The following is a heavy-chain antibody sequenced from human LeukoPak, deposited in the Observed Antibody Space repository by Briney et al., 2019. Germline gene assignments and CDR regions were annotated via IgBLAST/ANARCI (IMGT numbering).Heavy chain of an antibody. CDR1: GFTFSDYY. D-gene: IGHD3-3*01. Sequence: GGSLRLSCAASGFTFSDYYMGWIRQAPGKGLEWVSYISSSGSTIYYADSVKGRFTISRDNAKNSLYLQMDSLRAEDTAVYYCARESDFWSGYIDYWGQGTLVTVSS. J-gene: IGHJ4*02. CDR2: ISSSGSTI. CDR3: ARESDFWSGYIDY. V-gene: IGHV3-11*01.